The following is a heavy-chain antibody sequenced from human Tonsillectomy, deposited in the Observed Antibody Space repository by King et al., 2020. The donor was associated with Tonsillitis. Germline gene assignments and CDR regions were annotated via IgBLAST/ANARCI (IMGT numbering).Heavy chain of an antibody. J-gene: IGHJ3*02. CDR3: ARGPSKPHYYDSRGAFDI. CDR2: INHSGST. CDR1: GGSFSGYY. V-gene: IGHV4-34*01. Sequence: QVQLQQWGAGLLKPSETLSLTCAVYGGSFSGYYWSWIRQPPGKGLEWIGEINHSGSTNYNPSLKSRVTISVDTSKNQFSLKLSSVTAADTAVYYCARGPSKPHYYDSRGAFDIWGQGTMVTVSS. D-gene: IGHD3-22*01.